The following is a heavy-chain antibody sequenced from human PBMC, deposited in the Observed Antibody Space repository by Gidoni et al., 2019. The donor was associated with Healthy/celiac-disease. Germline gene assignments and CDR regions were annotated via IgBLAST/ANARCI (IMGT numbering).Heavy chain of an antibody. CDR2: INSDGSST. J-gene: IGHJ5*02. Sequence: EVQLVESGGGLVQPGGSLRLSCAASGFTFSSYWMHWVRQAPGKGLVWVSRINSDGSSTSYADSVKGRFTISRDNAKNTLYLQMNSLRAEDTAVYYCARENFDDTVWGWFDPWGQGTLVTVSS. CDR1: GFTFSSYW. CDR3: ARENFDDTVWGWFDP. D-gene: IGHD3-9*01. V-gene: IGHV3-74*01.